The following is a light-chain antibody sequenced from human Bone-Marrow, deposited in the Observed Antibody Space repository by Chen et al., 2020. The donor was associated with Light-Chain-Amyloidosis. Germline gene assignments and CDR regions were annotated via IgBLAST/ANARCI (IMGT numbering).Light chain of an antibody. CDR2: RDT. J-gene: IGLJ2*01. Sequence: SYELTQPPPVFVSPGPTARVTCSGDDLPTKYAYWYQQKPGQAPVLVIHRDTGRPSGISERFSGSSSGTTATLTISGVQAEDEADYHCQSADSSGTYEVIFGGGTKLTVL. CDR1: DLPTKY. CDR3: QSADSSGTYEVI. V-gene: IGLV3-25*03.